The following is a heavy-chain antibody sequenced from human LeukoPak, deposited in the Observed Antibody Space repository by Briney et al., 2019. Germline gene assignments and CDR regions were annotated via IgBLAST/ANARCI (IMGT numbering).Heavy chain of an antibody. J-gene: IGHJ5*02. Sequence: ASVKDSFKASGYTIIAYYMHGVRQAPGQGREGMGWINPNGDDTNKARNFQDRVTINRDTTISTAYMEQSGMRADDAAVYYCARATCNTDCAGFNPWGQGTLVTVSS. CDR3: ARATCNTDCAGFNP. CDR1: GYTIIAYY. D-gene: IGHD2/OR15-2a*01. V-gene: IGHV1-2*02. CDR2: INPNGDDT.